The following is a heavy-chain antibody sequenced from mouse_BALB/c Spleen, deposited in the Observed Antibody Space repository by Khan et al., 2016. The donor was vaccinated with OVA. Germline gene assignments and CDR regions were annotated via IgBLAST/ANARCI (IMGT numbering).Heavy chain of an antibody. CDR2: ISYSGST. CDR3: ARGRAY. Sequence: EVQLQESGPGLVKPSQSLSLTCTVTGYSLPSDYAWNWIRQFPGNTLEWMGSISYSGSTSYTPSLTSRLSITRATSKNQFFLQLHSVTTDDTATYYCARGRAYWGQGTLVTVSA. D-gene: IGHD3-3*01. J-gene: IGHJ3*01. CDR1: GYSLPSDYA. V-gene: IGHV3-2*02.